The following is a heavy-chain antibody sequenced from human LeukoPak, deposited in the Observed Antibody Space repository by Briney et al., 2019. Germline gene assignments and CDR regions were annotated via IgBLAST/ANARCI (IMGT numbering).Heavy chain of an antibody. CDR2: IIPIFGTA. Sequence: SVKVSCKASGGTFSSYAISWVRQAPGQGLEWMGGIIPIFGTANYAQKFQGRVTITADESTSTAYMELSSLRSEDTAVHYCAREGSGYGDYAFDYWGQGTLVTVSS. CDR1: GGTFSSYA. V-gene: IGHV1-69*13. CDR3: AREGSGYGDYAFDY. D-gene: IGHD4-17*01. J-gene: IGHJ4*02.